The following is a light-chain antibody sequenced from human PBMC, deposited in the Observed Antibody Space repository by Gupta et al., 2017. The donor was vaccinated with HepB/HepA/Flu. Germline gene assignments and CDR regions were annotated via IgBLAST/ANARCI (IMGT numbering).Light chain of an antibody. CDR2: RAS. CDR3: QQNKYWPRT. Sequence: EVVMTQSPATLSVSPGETVTLSCRASQNINSNLGCYQQKPGQAPSLLIYRASTRATGVPVRFSGSGSGTEFTLTISSLKAEDFAVYYCQQNKYWPRTFGQGTKVEIK. V-gene: IGKV3-15*01. J-gene: IGKJ2*01. CDR1: QNINSN.